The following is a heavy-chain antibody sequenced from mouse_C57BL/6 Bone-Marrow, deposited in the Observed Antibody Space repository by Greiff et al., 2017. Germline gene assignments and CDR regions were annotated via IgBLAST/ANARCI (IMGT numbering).Heavy chain of an antibody. D-gene: IGHD1-1*01. V-gene: IGHV2-6*01. CDR2: IWGVGST. Sequence: VKLQQSGPGLVAPSQSLSITCTVSGFSLTSYGVDWVRQSPGKGLEWLGVIWGVGSTNYNSALKSRLSISKDNSKSQVFLKMNSLQTDDTAMYYCARITTVAYAMDYWGQGTSVTVSS. CDR3: ARITTVAYAMDY. CDR1: GFSLTSYG. J-gene: IGHJ4*01.